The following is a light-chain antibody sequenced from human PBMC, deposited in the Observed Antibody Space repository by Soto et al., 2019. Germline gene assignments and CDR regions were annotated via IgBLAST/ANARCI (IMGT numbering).Light chain of an antibody. CDR2: GTF. J-gene: IGKJ1*01. CDR3: LQDFKYPRT. CDR1: QDIRTE. Sequence: AIQMTQSPSSLSASVGDRVTITCRASQDIRTELGWYQQKPGKAPRLLIYGTFSLQSGVPSRFSGSGSGTDFTITISSLQPDDFATYYCLQDFKYPRTFGQGTKVEVK. V-gene: IGKV1-6*01.